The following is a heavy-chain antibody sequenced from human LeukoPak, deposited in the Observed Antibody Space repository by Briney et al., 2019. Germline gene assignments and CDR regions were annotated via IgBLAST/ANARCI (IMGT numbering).Heavy chain of an antibody. CDR1: GFTFDDYA. CDR2: ISWDGGST. D-gene: IGHD3-10*01. J-gene: IGHJ6*04. Sequence: PGGSLRLSCAASGFTFDDYAMHWVRQAPGKGLEWVSLISWDGGSTYYADSVKGRFTFSRDNSKNSLYLQMNSLRAEDTALYYCAKDIAPRTLLWFGEPATGMDVWGKGTTVTVSS. V-gene: IGHV3-43D*04. CDR3: AKDIAPRTLLWFGEPATGMDV.